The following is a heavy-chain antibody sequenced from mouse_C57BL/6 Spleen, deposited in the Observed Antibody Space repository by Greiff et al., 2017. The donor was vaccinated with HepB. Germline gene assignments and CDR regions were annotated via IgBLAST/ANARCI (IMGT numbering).Heavy chain of an antibody. Sequence: VQLQQSVAELVRPGASVKLSCTASGFNIKHTYMHWVKQRPEQGLEWIGRIDPANGNTKYAPKFQGKATITADTSSNTAYLQLSSLTSEDTAIYYCARGGGSSPFAYWGQGTLVTVSA. J-gene: IGHJ3*01. CDR1: GFNIKHTY. D-gene: IGHD1-1*01. CDR2: IDPANGNT. CDR3: ARGGGSSPFAY. V-gene: IGHV14-3*01.